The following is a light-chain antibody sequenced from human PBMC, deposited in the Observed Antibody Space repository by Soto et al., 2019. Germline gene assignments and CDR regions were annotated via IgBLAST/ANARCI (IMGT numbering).Light chain of an antibody. CDR3: QQLNSDWYA. CDR1: QGISTY. V-gene: IGKV1-9*01. Sequence: DIQLTQSPSFLSASVGDRVTITCRASQGISTYLAWYLQRPGKAPKLLIYGASTLQSGVPSRFSGSGSGTEFTLTISSLQPEDFVTYYCQQLNSDWYAFGQGTKLEIQ. J-gene: IGKJ2*01. CDR2: GAS.